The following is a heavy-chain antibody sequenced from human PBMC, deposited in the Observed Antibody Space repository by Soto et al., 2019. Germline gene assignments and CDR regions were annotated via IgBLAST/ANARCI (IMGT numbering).Heavy chain of an antibody. D-gene: IGHD6-19*01. CDR3: VKDLWVAQLEVAGHYFDY. V-gene: IGHV3-64D*08. J-gene: IGHJ4*02. Sequence: QPGGSLRLSCSASGFTFSSYAMHWVRQAPGKGLEYVSAISSNGGSTYYADSVKGRFTISRDNSKNTLYLQMSSLRAEDTAVYYCVKDLWVAQLEVAGHYFDYWGQGTLVTV. CDR2: ISSNGGST. CDR1: GFTFSSYA.